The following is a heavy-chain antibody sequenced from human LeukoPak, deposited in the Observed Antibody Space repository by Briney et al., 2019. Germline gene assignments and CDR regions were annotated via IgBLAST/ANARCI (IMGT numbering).Heavy chain of an antibody. Sequence: SETLSLTCTVSGGSISSYCWSWIRQPPGKGLEWIGYIYYSGSTNYNPSLKSRVTISVDTSKNQFSLKLSSVTAADTAVYYCARDRHVGSWGYFDYWGQGTLVTVSS. D-gene: IGHD6-13*01. CDR3: ARDRHVGSWGYFDY. CDR2: IYYSGST. J-gene: IGHJ4*02. V-gene: IGHV4-59*01. CDR1: GGSISSYC.